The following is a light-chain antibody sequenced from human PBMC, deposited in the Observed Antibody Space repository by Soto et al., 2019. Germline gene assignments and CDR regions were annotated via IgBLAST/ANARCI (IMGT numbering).Light chain of an antibody. Sequence: DIQMTQSPSSLSAFVGDRVTITCRASQSISNYLNWYQQKPGKAPKLLIYAASSLQSGVPSRFSGSGSGTDFTLTIISLQPEGFATYFCRQSYTNPITFGPVTKVDIK. J-gene: IGKJ3*01. CDR2: AAS. CDR1: QSISNY. CDR3: RQSYTNPIT. V-gene: IGKV1-39*01.